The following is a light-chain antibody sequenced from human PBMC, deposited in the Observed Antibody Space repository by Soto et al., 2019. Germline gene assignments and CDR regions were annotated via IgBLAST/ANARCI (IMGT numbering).Light chain of an antibody. CDR3: QQSYSTPPT. CDR2: AAS. Sequence: DLQMTQSPSSLSASVGDRVTITCRASQSISNYLNWYQQKPGKAPKVLIYAASSLQSGVPSRFSGSGSGTDFTLTISSLQREDFAIYFCQQSYSTPPTFGQGTRLEIK. J-gene: IGKJ5*01. CDR1: QSISNY. V-gene: IGKV1-39*01.